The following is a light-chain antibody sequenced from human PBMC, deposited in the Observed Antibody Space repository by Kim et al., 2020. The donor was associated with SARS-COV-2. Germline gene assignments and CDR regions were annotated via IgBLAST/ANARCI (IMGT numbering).Light chain of an antibody. Sequence: AVGQTVRITCQGDSLRRYYASWYQQKPGQAPILVIYGKNNRPSGIPDRFSGSNSGNTASLTITGAQAEDEADYYCNSRDSSSNHLVFGGGTQLTVL. CDR1: SLRRYY. CDR3: NSRDSSSNHLV. CDR2: GKN. V-gene: IGLV3-19*01. J-gene: IGLJ3*02.